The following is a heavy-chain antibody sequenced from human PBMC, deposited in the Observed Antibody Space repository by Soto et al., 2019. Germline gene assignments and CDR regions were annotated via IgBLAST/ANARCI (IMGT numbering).Heavy chain of an antibody. CDR3: AETYSSGRGAFDV. D-gene: IGHD6-19*01. Sequence: EVQLVESGGGLVQPGGSLRLSCAASGFTFSSYSMNWVRQAPGKGLEWVSYISSGSSTIYYADSVKGRFTISRDNAQNSLYLQMNSLRAEDTAVYYCAETYSSGRGAFDVWGQGTMVTVSS. J-gene: IGHJ3*01. CDR2: ISSGSSTI. V-gene: IGHV3-48*01. CDR1: GFTFSSYS.